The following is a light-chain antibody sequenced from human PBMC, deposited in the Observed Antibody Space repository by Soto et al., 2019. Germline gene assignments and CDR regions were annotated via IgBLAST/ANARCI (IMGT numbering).Light chain of an antibody. CDR2: EVT. J-gene: IGLJ1*01. Sequence: QSVLTQPASVSGSPGQSITISCTGTSSDVGAYDYVSWYQQYPGKAPKFMIYEVTNRPPGVSHRFSGSKSGNTASLTISGLQAEDEADYYCSSFTSTSTYVFGTGTKVTVL. V-gene: IGLV2-14*01. CDR3: SSFTSTSTYV. CDR1: SSDVGAYDY.